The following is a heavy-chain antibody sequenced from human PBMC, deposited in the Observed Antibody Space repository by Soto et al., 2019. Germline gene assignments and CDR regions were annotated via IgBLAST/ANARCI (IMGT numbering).Heavy chain of an antibody. CDR2: LWYDESHE. CDR1: GFTFRNHG. Sequence: QVQLVESGGGLVQPERSLRLSCAASGFTFRNHGMHWVRRAPGKGLEWVAVLWYDESHEFYADSVKGRFSISRDNAKNTLYLQMNSLRAEDTAMYYCARDRSEFARWFDRRGQGTLVTVSS. CDR3: ARDRSEFARWFDR. D-gene: IGHD2-21*01. V-gene: IGHV3-33*01. J-gene: IGHJ5*02.